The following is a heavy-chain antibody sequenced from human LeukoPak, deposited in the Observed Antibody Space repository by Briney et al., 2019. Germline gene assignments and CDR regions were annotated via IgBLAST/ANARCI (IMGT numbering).Heavy chain of an antibody. J-gene: IGHJ4*02. CDR3: ARDEGYYYDSSGYPLDY. D-gene: IGHD3-22*01. Sequence: PGGSLRLSCAASGFTFSSYAMHWVRQAPGKGLEWVAVISYDGSSKYYADSVKGRFTISRDNSKNTLYLQMNSLRAEDTAVYYCARDEGYYYDSSGYPLDYWGQGTLVTVSS. CDR2: ISYDGSSK. CDR1: GFTFSSYA. V-gene: IGHV3-30-3*01.